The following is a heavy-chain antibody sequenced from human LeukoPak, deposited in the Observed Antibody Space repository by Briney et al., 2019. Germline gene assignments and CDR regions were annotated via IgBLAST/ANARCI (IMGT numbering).Heavy chain of an antibody. CDR2: IRYDGSNK. CDR1: GFTFSSYG. V-gene: IGHV3-30*02. J-gene: IGHJ3*02. CDR3: AKDRVEGLEWLFDAFDI. D-gene: IGHD3-3*01. Sequence: SGGSLRLSCAASGFTFSSYGMHWVRQAPGKGLEWVAFIRYDGSNKYYADSVKGRFTISRDNSKNTLYLQMNSLRAEDTAVYYCAKDRVEGLEWLFDAFDIWGQGTMVTVSS.